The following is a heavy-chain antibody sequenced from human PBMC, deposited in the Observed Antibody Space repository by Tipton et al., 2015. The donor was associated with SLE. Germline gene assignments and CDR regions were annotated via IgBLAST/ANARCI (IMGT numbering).Heavy chain of an antibody. J-gene: IGHJ1*01. CDR2: IYSTGST. Sequence: TLSLTCSVSGGSISSSRYYWNWIRQPAGKALEWIGRIYSTGSTNYNPSFQTRVTISVDTSKNQFSLKLSSVTAADTAIYYCAREHRGYSNSLGCWGQGALVTVSS. V-gene: IGHV4-61*02. CDR1: GGSISSSRYY. D-gene: IGHD6-13*01. CDR3: AREHRGYSNSLGC.